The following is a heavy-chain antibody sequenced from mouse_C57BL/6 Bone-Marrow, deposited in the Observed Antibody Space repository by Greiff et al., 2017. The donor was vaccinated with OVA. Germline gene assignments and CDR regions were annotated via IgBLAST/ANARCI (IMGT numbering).Heavy chain of an antibody. Sequence: VQLQQPGAELVQPGASVKLSCKASGYTFTSYWITWVKQRPGQGLAWIGDIYPGSGSTNYNEKFKSKATLTVYTSSSTAYMQLSSLTSEDSAVYYCAIYEPRGYWGQGTTLTVSA. D-gene: IGHD2-3*01. CDR3: AIYEPRGY. CDR2: IYPGSGST. V-gene: IGHV1-55*01. J-gene: IGHJ2*01. CDR1: GYTFTSYW.